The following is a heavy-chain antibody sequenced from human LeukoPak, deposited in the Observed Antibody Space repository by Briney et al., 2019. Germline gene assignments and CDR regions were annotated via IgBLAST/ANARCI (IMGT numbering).Heavy chain of an antibody. Sequence: GGSLRLSCTASGFSVSNKYITWFRQAPGKGLAWVSATYGDGGTNYADSAKGRFTVSRDNSKNTLYLQMNSLRAEDTAVYFCAKDGAGDWPDAFDIWGQGTMVTVSS. CDR1: GFSVSNKY. J-gene: IGHJ3*02. V-gene: IGHV3-53*01. CDR3: AKDGAGDWPDAFDI. CDR2: TYGDGGT. D-gene: IGHD2-21*02.